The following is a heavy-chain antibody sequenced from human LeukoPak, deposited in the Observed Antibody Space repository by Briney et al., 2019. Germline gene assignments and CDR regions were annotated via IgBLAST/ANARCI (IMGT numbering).Heavy chain of an antibody. V-gene: IGHV4-34*01. Sequence: PSETLSLTCAVYGGSFSGYYWSWIRQPPGKGLEWIGEINHSGSTNYNPSLKSRVTISVDTSKNQFSLKLSSVTAADTAVYYCARSYSSGWFNPFDYWGQGTLVTVSS. CDR1: GGSFSGYY. CDR3: ARSYSSGWFNPFDY. D-gene: IGHD6-19*01. CDR2: INHSGST. J-gene: IGHJ4*02.